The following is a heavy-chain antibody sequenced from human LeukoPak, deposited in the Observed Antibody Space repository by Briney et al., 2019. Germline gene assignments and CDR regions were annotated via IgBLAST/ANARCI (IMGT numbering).Heavy chain of an antibody. CDR3: ASLYSSSSGPPPRFDY. CDR2: IIPIFGTA. D-gene: IGHD6-6*01. CDR1: AYTFTSYA. J-gene: IGHJ4*02. V-gene: IGHV1-69*13. Sequence: SVKVSCKASAYTFTSYAISWVRQAPGQGLEWMGGIIPIFGTANYAQKFQGRVTITADESTSTAYMELSSLRSEDTAVYYCASLYSSSSGPPPRFDYWGQGTLVTVSS.